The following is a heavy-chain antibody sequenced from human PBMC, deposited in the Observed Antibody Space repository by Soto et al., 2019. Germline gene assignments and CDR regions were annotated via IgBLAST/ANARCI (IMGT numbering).Heavy chain of an antibody. V-gene: IGHV4-31*03. D-gene: IGHD3-10*01. CDR2: IYYSGST. Sequence: QVQLQESGPGLVKPSQTLSLTCTVSGGSISSGGYYWSWIRQHPGKGLEWIGYIYYSGSTYYNPSLKSRVNIAVDTSENQFSLRLSSVTAADTAVYYCALLWFGEFDAFDIWGQGTMVTVSS. J-gene: IGHJ3*02. CDR1: GGSISSGGYY. CDR3: ALLWFGEFDAFDI.